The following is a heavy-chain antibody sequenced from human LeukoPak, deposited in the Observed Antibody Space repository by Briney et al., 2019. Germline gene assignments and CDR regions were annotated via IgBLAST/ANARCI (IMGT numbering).Heavy chain of an antibody. V-gene: IGHV3-7*01. Sequence: PGGSLRLSCAASEFTFNIYWMTWVRQAPGKGLEWVANINQDGSEKYYVDSVKGRFTISRDNAENSLYLQMNSLRAEDTAVYYCARDKFGGTDYWGQGTLVTVSS. CDR1: EFTFNIYW. D-gene: IGHD3-16*01. CDR3: ARDKFGGTDY. CDR2: INQDGSEK. J-gene: IGHJ4*02.